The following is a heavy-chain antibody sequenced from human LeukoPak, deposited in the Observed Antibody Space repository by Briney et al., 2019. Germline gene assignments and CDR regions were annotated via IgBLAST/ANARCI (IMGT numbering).Heavy chain of an antibody. Sequence: PSETLSLTCTVSGGSVSIGSYYWIWIRQPPGKGLEWIGYIYHTESTSYSPTLKSRVTISLDRSKSQFSLKLTSVTAADTAVYYCARGRISASNTGAFDIWGQGTMGTVSS. D-gene: IGHD3-3*02. CDR1: GGSVSIGSYY. CDR2: IYHTEST. V-gene: IGHV4-61*01. CDR3: ARGRISASNTGAFDI. J-gene: IGHJ3*02.